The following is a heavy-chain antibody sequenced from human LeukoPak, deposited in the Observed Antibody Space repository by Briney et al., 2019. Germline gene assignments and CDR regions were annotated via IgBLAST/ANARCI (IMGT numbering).Heavy chain of an antibody. CDR1: GFTFSDYW. J-gene: IGHJ4*02. Sequence: PGGSLSLSCAASGFTFSDYWMTWVRQAPGKGLEWVANIKQDGSEAYFVDPVKGRFTVSRDNAKNSLYLQMNSLRAEDTAVYFCARSSAGSFDYWGQGTLVTVSS. D-gene: IGHD6-13*01. CDR3: ARSSAGSFDY. V-gene: IGHV3-7*01. CDR2: IKQDGSEA.